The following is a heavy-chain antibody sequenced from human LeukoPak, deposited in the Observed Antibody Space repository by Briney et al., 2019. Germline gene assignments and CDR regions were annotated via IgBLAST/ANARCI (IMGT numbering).Heavy chain of an antibody. J-gene: IGHJ2*01. CDR1: GFTFRTYG. CDR2: ISGSGDTT. Sequence: GGSLRLSCAASGFTFRTYGMNWVRQAPGKGLEWVSSISGSGDTTYYANSVKGRFTISRENSKNTLYLEMNSLRAEDTAVYYCARRVPRGWYPNWYFDLWGRGTLVTVSS. V-gene: IGHV3-23*01. CDR3: ARRVPRGWYPNWYFDL. D-gene: IGHD6-19*01.